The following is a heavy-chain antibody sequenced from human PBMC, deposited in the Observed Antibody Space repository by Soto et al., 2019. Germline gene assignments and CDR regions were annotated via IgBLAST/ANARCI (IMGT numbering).Heavy chain of an antibody. Sequence: QVQLQESGPGLVKPSGTLSLTCAVSGGSISSSNWWSWVRQPPGKGLEWIGEIYHSGSTHYNPSLKSRVTLSVDKSKNQSSLKLSSVTAADTAVYYCARASPEAVAGRFDYWGQGTLVTVSS. D-gene: IGHD6-19*01. CDR1: GGSISSSNW. CDR3: ARASPEAVAGRFDY. J-gene: IGHJ4*02. CDR2: IYHSGST. V-gene: IGHV4-4*02.